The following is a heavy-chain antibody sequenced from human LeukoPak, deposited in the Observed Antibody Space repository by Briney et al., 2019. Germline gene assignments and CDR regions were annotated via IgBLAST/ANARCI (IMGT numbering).Heavy chain of an antibody. CDR1: GYTFTSYY. Sequence: GASVKVSCKASGYTFTSYYMHWVRQAPGQGLEWMGIINPSGGSTSYAQKFQGRVTMTRDTSTSTVYMELSSLRSEDTAVYYCARDPSGESTPNWFDSWGQGTLVTVSS. V-gene: IGHV1-46*01. CDR3: ARDPSGESTPNWFDS. J-gene: IGHJ5*01. D-gene: IGHD3-10*01. CDR2: INPSGGST.